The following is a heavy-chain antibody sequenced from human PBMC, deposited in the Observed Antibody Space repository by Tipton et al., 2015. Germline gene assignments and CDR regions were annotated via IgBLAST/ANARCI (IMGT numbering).Heavy chain of an antibody. CDR1: GGSVSGGTYY. Sequence: TLSLTCTVSGGSVSGGTYYWSWIRQPAGKGLEWIGRIFVGGSVDYNPSVKSRVSMSVDTSKNQFSLRLTSVTVADAAVYYCASTAGVVATLDYWGQGTLVTVSS. V-gene: IGHV4-61*02. CDR2: IFVGGSV. J-gene: IGHJ4*02. D-gene: IGHD5-12*01. CDR3: ASTAGVVATLDY.